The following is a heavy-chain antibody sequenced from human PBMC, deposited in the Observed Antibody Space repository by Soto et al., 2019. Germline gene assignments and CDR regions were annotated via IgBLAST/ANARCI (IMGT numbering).Heavy chain of an antibody. CDR2: ISSSSSTI. J-gene: IGHJ6*03. CDR3: ARVKGGSTSPADYYYYMDV. V-gene: IGHV3-48*01. Sequence: EVQLVESGGGLVQPGGSLRLSCAASGFTCSSYSMNWVHQAPGKGLEWVSYISSSSSTIYYADSVKGRFTISRDNAKNSLYLQMNSLRAEDTAVYYCARVKGGSTSPADYYYYMDVWGKGTTVTVSS. D-gene: IGHD2-2*01. CDR1: GFTCSSYS.